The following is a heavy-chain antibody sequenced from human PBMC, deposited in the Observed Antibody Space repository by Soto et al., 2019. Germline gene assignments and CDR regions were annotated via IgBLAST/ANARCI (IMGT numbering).Heavy chain of an antibody. CDR1: GYTFTSYG. D-gene: IGHD2-2*01. V-gene: IGHV1-18*04. J-gene: IGHJ4*02. CDR2: ISAYNGNT. Sequence: ASVKVSCKASGYTFTSYGISWVRQAPGQGLEWMGWISAYNGNTNYAQKLQGRVTMTTDTSTSTASLKLSSVTAADTALYYCARDWGTGFYQLDSWGQGTLVTVSS. CDR3: ARDWGTGFYQLDS.